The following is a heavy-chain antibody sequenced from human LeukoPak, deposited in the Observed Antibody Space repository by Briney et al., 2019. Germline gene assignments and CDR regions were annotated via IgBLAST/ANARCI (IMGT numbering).Heavy chain of an antibody. D-gene: IGHD1-14*01. Sequence: SETLSLTCTVSGGSISSYYWSWIRQPPGKGLEWIGYIYYSGSTNYNPSLKSRVTISVDTSKNQFSLKLSSVTAADTAVYYCARGPEIYFDYWGRGTLVTVSS. J-gene: IGHJ4*02. CDR3: ARGPEIYFDY. CDR2: IYYSGST. V-gene: IGHV4-59*01. CDR1: GGSISSYY.